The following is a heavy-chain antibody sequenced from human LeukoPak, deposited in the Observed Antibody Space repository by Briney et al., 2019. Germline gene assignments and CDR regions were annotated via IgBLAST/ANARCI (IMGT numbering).Heavy chain of an antibody. CDR3: ARGGGLDV. V-gene: IGHV3-7*03. CDR1: GFTLSSYW. D-gene: IGHD3-16*01. Sequence: GGSLRLSCAASGFTLSSYWMNWARQAPGKGLEWVASINHNGNVNYYVDSVKGRFTISRDNAKNSLYLQMSNLRAEDTAVYFCARGGGLDVWGQGAAVTVSS. J-gene: IGHJ6*02. CDR2: INHNGNVN.